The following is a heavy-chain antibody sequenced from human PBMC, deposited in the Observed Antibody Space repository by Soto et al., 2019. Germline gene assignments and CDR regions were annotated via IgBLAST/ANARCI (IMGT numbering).Heavy chain of an antibody. Sequence: ASVKVSCKASGYAFTSYGISWVRQAPGQGLEWMGWISAYNGNTNYAQKLQGRVTMTTDTSTSTAYMELRSLRSDDTAVYYCARAKVNYDILTGYYNNYYYYMDVWGKGTTVTVSS. CDR2: ISAYNGNT. J-gene: IGHJ6*03. V-gene: IGHV1-18*01. CDR3: ARAKVNYDILTGYYNNYYYYMDV. D-gene: IGHD3-9*01. CDR1: GYAFTSYG.